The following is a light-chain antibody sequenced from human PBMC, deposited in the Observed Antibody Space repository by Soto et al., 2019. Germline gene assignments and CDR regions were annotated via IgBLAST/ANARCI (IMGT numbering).Light chain of an antibody. CDR1: SSDVGGYNS. J-gene: IGLJ1*01. Sequence: QSVLTQPASVSGSPGQSITISCTGTSSDVGGYNSVSWYQHHPGKAPKLMIYNVYNRPSGVFHRFSGSKSGSTASLTISGLQAEDEADYYWSSYTYSSTYLFGTGTKVTVL. V-gene: IGLV2-14*03. CDR3: SSYTYSSTYL. CDR2: NVY.